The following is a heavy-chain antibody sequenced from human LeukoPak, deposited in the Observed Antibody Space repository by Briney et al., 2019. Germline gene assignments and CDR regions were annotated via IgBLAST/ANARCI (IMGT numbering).Heavy chain of an antibody. CDR3: AREDPQTTVPEGLDV. J-gene: IGHJ6*02. V-gene: IGHV4-59*01. Sequence: SETLSLTCTVSGGSISTFYWSWLRQPPGKGLEWIGYNYYSGSTNYNPSLKSRVTISVDTSKNQFSLRLSSVTAADTAVYYCAREDPQTTVPEGLDVWGQGTTVTVSS. CDR2: NYYSGST. D-gene: IGHD4-17*01. CDR1: GGSISTFY.